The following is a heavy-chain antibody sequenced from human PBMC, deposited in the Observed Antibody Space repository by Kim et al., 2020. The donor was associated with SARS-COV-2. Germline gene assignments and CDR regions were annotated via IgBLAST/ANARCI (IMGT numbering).Heavy chain of an antibody. Sequence: SETLSLTCTVSGGSISSSSYYWGWIRQPPGKGLEWIGSIYYSGSTYYNPSLKSRVTISVDTSKNQFSLKLSSVTAADTAVYYCARQAGRGYSYGYFDYWGQGTLVTVSS. V-gene: IGHV4-39*01. CDR1: GGSISSSSYY. CDR2: IYYSGST. J-gene: IGHJ4*02. CDR3: ARQAGRGYSYGYFDY. D-gene: IGHD5-18*01.